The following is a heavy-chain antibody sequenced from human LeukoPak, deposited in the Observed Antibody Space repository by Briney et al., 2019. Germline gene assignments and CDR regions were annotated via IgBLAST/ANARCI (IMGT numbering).Heavy chain of an antibody. CDR1: GFTFSSYA. V-gene: IGHV3-23*01. CDR3: AKSTLVAATTYYYYGMDV. J-gene: IGHJ6*02. Sequence: PGGSLRLSCAASGFTFSSYAMSWVRQAPGKGLEWVSGISGSGGTTYYADSVKGRFTISRDTSKDTLYLQMNSLRAEDTAVYYCAKSTLVAATTYYYYGMDVRGQGTTVTVSS. D-gene: IGHD2-15*01. CDR2: ISGSGGTT.